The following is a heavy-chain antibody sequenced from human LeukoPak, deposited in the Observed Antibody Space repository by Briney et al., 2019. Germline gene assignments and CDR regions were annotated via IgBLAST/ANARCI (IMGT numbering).Heavy chain of an antibody. CDR2: INHSGST. V-gene: IGHV4-34*01. Sequence: KSSETLSLTCAVYGGSFSGYYWSWIRQPPGKGLEWIGEINHSGSTNYNPSLKSRVTISVDTSKNQFSLKLSSVTAADTAVYYCARGQGYCSGGSCYSHYYYYMDVWGKGTTVTVSS. D-gene: IGHD2-15*01. CDR3: ARGQGYCSGGSCYSHYYYYMDV. CDR1: GGSFSGYY. J-gene: IGHJ6*03.